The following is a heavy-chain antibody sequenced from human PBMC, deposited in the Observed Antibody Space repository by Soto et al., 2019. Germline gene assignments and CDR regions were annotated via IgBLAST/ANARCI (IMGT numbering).Heavy chain of an antibody. V-gene: IGHV3-23*01. CDR2: ISGSGGST. CDR3: AKDPYIVVVPAAMPPSLGGFDY. Sequence: GGSLRLSCAASGFTFSSYAMSWVRQAPGKGLEWVSAISGSGGSTYYADSVKGRFTISRDNSKNTLYLQMNSLRAEDMAVYYCAKDPYIVVVPAAMPPSLGGFDYWGQGTLVTVSS. J-gene: IGHJ4*02. D-gene: IGHD2-2*01. CDR1: GFTFSSYA.